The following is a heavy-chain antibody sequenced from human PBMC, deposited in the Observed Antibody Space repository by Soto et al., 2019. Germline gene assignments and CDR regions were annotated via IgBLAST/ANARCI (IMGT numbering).Heavy chain of an antibody. CDR1: GYTFIRNY. Sequence: QVQLVQSGAEVKKPGASVKISCKASGYTFIRNYIHWVRQAPGQGLEWMGRINPSGGSTGYAQKLQGRITMTRDTSTRTVYMELSSLRSEDTAVYYCAKTLSAGSYTDSRFDHWGQGTLVNVSS. CDR2: INPSGGST. CDR3: AKTLSAGSYTDSRFDH. V-gene: IGHV1-46*04. D-gene: IGHD3-10*01. J-gene: IGHJ4*02.